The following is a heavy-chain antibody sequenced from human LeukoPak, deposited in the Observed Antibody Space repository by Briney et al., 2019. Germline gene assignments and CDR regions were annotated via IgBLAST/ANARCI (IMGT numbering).Heavy chain of an antibody. CDR3: VRADCINDY. D-gene: IGHD2-21*02. V-gene: IGHV3-7*01. J-gene: IGHJ4*02. CDR1: GFTFSRYW. Sequence: GGSLRLSCAASGFTFSRYWMTWVRQTPGKGLEWVANINQDGSRKYHVDSVKGRFTVSRDNAQNSLSLQMNSLRAEDTAVYYCVRADCINDYWGQGTLVTVSS. CDR2: INQDGSRK.